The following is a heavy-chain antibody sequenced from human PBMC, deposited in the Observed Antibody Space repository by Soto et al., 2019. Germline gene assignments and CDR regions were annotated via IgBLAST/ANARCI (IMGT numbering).Heavy chain of an antibody. J-gene: IGHJ3*01. Sequence: SVPLPLTCSVAGVYIVDHFWVWMMQPPGKGLEWIGYIHDTGSTKYNPSLKSRVTIAVDTSKNQVSLKISSVTAADMAVYYCARNRVPLSDDYESTGYDGPFVVWSQGTMVRVS. V-gene: IGHV4-59*11. CDR1: GVYIVDHF. CDR2: IHDTGST. CDR3: ARNRVPLSDDYESTGYDGPFVV. D-gene: IGHD3-22*01.